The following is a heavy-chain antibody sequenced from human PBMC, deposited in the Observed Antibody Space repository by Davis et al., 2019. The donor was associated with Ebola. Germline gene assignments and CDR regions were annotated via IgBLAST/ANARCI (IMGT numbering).Heavy chain of an antibody. Sequence: GGSLRLSCAASGFTVSSNYMSWVRQAPGKGLEWVSAISGSGGSTYYAESVRGRFTISRDNSKNTLHLQMNSLRTEDTALYYCVREIYDYVWLAYFHYWGQGTLVTVSS. V-gene: IGHV3-23*01. CDR1: GFTVSSNY. CDR3: VREIYDYVWLAYFHY. J-gene: IGHJ4*02. D-gene: IGHD3-16*01. CDR2: ISGSGGST.